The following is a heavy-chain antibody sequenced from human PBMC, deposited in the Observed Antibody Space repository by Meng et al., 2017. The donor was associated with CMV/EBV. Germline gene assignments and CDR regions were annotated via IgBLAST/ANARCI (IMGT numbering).Heavy chain of an antibody. D-gene: IGHD3-3*01. V-gene: IGHV3-21*01. J-gene: IGHJ5*02. CDR2: ISSSSSYI. Sequence: TFSGYSMNWVRQAPGKGLEWVSSISSSSSYIYYADSVKGRFTISRDNAKNSLYLQMNSLRAEDTAVYYCARDLPYYDFWSGYNWFDPWGQGTLVTVSS. CDR1: TFSGYS. CDR3: ARDLPYYDFWSGYNWFDP.